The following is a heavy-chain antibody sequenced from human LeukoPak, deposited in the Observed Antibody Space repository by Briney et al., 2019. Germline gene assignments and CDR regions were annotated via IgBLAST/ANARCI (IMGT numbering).Heavy chain of an antibody. J-gene: IGHJ4*02. D-gene: IGHD4-17*01. V-gene: IGHV3-74*01. CDR3: ARVGGDRVAY. CDR1: GFTFSNYW. CDR2: IKSDGSST. Sequence: GGSLRLSCAASGFTFSNYWMHWVRQAPGKGPVWVSRIKSDGSSTRFADSVQGRFTISRDNVKNTLYLQMNSLRPEDTAVYYCARVGGDRVAYWGQGTLVTVSS.